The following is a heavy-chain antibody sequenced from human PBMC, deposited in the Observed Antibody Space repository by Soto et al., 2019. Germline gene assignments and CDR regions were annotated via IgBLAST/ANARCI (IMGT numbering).Heavy chain of an antibody. Sequence: PSETLSLTCAVYGGSFSGYYWSWIRQPPGKGLEWIGEINHSGSTRYSPSFRGQVTISADKSISTAYVQWNSLKASDTAIYYCARQWNFDFWGQGTLVTVSS. V-gene: IGHV4-34*01. D-gene: IGHD6-19*01. J-gene: IGHJ4*02. CDR1: GGSFSGYY. CDR2: INHSGST. CDR3: ARQWNFDF.